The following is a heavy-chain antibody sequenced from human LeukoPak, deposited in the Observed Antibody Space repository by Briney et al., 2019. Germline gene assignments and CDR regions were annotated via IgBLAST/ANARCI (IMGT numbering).Heavy chain of an antibody. V-gene: IGHV1-18*01. CDR1: GYTFTSYG. CDR3: ARALTMVREGDY. CDR2: ISAYNGNT. D-gene: IGHD3-10*01. Sequence: ASVKVSCKASGYTFTSYGISWVRQAPGQGLEWMGWISAYNGNTNYAQKLQGRVTMTTDTSTSTAYTELRSLRSDDTAVYYCARALTMVREGDYWGQGTLVTVSS. J-gene: IGHJ4*02.